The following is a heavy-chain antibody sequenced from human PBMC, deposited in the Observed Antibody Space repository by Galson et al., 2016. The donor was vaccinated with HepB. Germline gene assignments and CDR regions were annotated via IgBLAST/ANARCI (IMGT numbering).Heavy chain of an antibody. D-gene: IGHD3-10*01. J-gene: IGHJ6*02. CDR2: IAYDGTND. CDR3: AKPRHYYGSGNYGMDG. CDR1: GFLFSDYG. V-gene: IGHV3-30*18. Sequence: SLRLSCAASGFLFSDYGMHWVRQAPGKGLEWVAVIAYDGTNDHYADSVRGRLTISRDNSQNTLYLQMTSLRREDTAVYYCAKPRHYYGSGNYGMDGWGQGTTVTVSS.